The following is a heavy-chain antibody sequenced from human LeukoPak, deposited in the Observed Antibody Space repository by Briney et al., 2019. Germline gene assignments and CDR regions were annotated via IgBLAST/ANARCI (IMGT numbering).Heavy chain of an antibody. CDR2: VKTDGSA. V-gene: IGHV3-74*01. D-gene: IGHD5-24*01. Sequence: GGSLRLSCAASGFTFSPYWIHWVRQAPGKGLVWVSHVKTDGSATYADFVKGRFTISRDNAKSTVYLQMNSLRAEDTAVYYCARDLEYSMNVWGQGTTVTVS. CDR1: GFTFSPYW. J-gene: IGHJ6*02. CDR3: ARDLEYSMNV.